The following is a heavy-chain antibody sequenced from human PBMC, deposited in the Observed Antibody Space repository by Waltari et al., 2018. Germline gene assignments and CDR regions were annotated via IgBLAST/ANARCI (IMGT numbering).Heavy chain of an antibody. Sequence: QVQLQESGPGLVKPSQTLSLTCTVSGGSIRSGGYYWSWIRQHPGKGLEWIGYIYYSGSTYYTPSLKSRVTISVDTSKNQFSLKLSSVTAADTAVYYCARNIAAAGTSGIDYWGQGTLVTVSS. V-gene: IGHV4-31*03. CDR2: IYYSGST. CDR3: ARNIAAAGTSGIDY. D-gene: IGHD6-13*01. CDR1: GGSIRSGGYY. J-gene: IGHJ4*02.